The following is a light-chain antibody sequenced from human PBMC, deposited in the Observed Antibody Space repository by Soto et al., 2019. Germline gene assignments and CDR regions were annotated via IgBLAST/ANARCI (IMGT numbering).Light chain of an antibody. CDR3: NSYTTNSNRV. J-gene: IGLJ1*01. Sequence: QSVLTQPASVSGSPGQSITISCTGTSSDVGAYKYVSWYQHHPGKAPKLMIYEVTNRPSGVSNRFSGSKSGNKASLTISVLQAEDEADYYCNSYTTNSNRVFGTGTKLTVL. CDR2: EVT. V-gene: IGLV2-14*01. CDR1: SSDVGAYKY.